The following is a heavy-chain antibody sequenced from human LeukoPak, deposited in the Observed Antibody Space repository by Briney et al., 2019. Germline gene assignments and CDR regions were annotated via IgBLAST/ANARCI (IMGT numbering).Heavy chain of an antibody. CDR1: GFTFDNYA. Sequence: GRSLRLSCAASGFTFDNYAMHWVRQAPGKGLEWVSGISWNSGSIGYADSVKGRFTISRDNAKNSLCLQMNSLRAEDTALYYCAKGPQWLTYYFDYWGQGTLVTVSS. J-gene: IGHJ4*02. CDR3: AKGPQWLTYYFDY. V-gene: IGHV3-9*01. CDR2: ISWNSGSI. D-gene: IGHD6-19*01.